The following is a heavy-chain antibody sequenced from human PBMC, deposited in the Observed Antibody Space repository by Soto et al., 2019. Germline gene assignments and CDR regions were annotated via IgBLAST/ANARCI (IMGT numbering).Heavy chain of an antibody. CDR3: AKNDDHGSSYHGMDV. D-gene: IGHD4-17*01. Sequence: QVQLQESGPGLVKSSETLSLTCTVSGGYINSYYWNWIRQPPGKGLEWIGYIYYSGSTNYNPSLKRRVVISVDTSKNQFSLKLRSVTAADTAMYYCAKNDDHGSSYHGMDVWGQGTTVTVSS. CDR1: GGYINSYY. J-gene: IGHJ6*01. CDR2: IYYSGST. V-gene: IGHV4-59*01.